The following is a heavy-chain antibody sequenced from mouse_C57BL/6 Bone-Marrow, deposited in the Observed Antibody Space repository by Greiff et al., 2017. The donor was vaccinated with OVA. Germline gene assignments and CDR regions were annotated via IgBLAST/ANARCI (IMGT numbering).Heavy chain of an antibody. CDR1: GYTFTSYW. J-gene: IGHJ1*03. D-gene: IGHD2-4*01. CDR3: SRGDYDGPYLDFDV. V-gene: IGHV1-55*01. Sequence: QVQLQQPGAELVKPGASVKMSCKASGYTFTSYWITWVKQRPGQGLEWIGDLYPGSGSTNYNEKFKSKATLTADTSSSTAYIQLSSLPSADSAVDDCSRGDYDGPYLDFDVWGTGTTVTVSS. CDR2: LYPGSGST.